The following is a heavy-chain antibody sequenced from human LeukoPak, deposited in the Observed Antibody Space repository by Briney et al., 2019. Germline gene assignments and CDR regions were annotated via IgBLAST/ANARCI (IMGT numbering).Heavy chain of an antibody. CDR2: IKQDGSEK. CDR3: ARDKGAGENFDY. Sequence: PGGSLRLSCIASGFNFKTSWMSWVRQAPGKGLEWVANIKQDGSEKYYVDSVKGRFTISRDNAKNSLYLQMNSLRAEDTAVYYCARDKGAGENFDYWGQGALVTVSS. J-gene: IGHJ4*02. V-gene: IGHV3-7*01. CDR1: GFNFKTSW. D-gene: IGHD3-10*01.